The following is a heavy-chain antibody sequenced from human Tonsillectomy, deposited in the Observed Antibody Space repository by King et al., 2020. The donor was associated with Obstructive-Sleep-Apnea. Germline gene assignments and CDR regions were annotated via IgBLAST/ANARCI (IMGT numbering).Heavy chain of an antibody. CDR3: ARDIRGAGTGWRGYYGMDV. Sequence: VQLQQWGAGLLKPSETLSLTCAVYGGSFSGYYWSGIRQPPGKGLEWIGEINHSGSTNYNPSLKSRVTISVDTSKNQFSLKLSSVTAADTAVYYCARDIRGAGTGWRGYYGMDVWGQGTTVTVSS. D-gene: IGHD6-13*01. CDR1: GGSFSGYY. J-gene: IGHJ6*02. V-gene: IGHV4-34*01. CDR2: INHSGST.